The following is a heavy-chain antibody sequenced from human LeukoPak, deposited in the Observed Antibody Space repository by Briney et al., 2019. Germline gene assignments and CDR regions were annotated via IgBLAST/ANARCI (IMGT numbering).Heavy chain of an antibody. CDR1: GFTFSSYA. J-gene: IGHJ4*02. CDR3: ARDQHSSSWYIDY. Sequence: GGSLRLSCAASGFTFSSYAMSWVRQAPGKGLVWVSRINSDGSSTSYADSVKGRFTISRDNAKNTLYLQMNSLRAEDTAVYYCARDQHSSSWYIDYWGQGTLVTVSS. V-gene: IGHV3-74*01. CDR2: INSDGSST. D-gene: IGHD6-13*01.